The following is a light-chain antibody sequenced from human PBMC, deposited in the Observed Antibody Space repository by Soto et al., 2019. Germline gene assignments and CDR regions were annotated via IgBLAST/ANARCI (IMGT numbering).Light chain of an antibody. CDR3: DVCDYRLNVGG. Sequence: QSVLTQPPSASGTPGQRVTISCSGSSSNIGSNTLNWYQQLPGTAPNLLIYSNNQRTSGVPDRFAGSKSCTSDSLAISGLQSEDEADYYCDVCDYRLNVGGFGGGTKLTVL. CDR2: SNN. J-gene: IGLJ2*01. V-gene: IGLV1-44*01. CDR1: SSNIGSNT.